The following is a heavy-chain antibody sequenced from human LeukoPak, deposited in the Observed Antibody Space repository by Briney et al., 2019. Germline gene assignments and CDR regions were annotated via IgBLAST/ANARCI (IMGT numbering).Heavy chain of an antibody. Sequence: ASVKVSCKASRYTFSGYYIHWVRQAPGRGLEWVGWINARNGDTNYAQKFQGRVILTRDTSITTSYMEVISLTSDDTAVYYCARASLASAGTRFWGQGTLVIVSS. V-gene: IGHV1-2*02. D-gene: IGHD6-13*01. CDR2: INARNGDT. CDR3: ARASLASAGTRF. J-gene: IGHJ1*01. CDR1: RYTFSGYY.